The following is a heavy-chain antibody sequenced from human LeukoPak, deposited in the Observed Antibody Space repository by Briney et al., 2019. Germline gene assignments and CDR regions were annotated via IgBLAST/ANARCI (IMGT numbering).Heavy chain of an antibody. V-gene: IGHV3-21*04. CDR1: GFTFSSYS. CDR3: ARGRRVLRPPSYYYYMDV. J-gene: IGHJ6*03. Sequence: GGSLRLSCAASGFTFSSYSMNWVRQAPGKGLEWVSSISSSSSYIYYADSVKGRFTISRDNAKNSLYLQMNSLRAEDTAVYYCARGRRVLRPPSYYYYMDVWGKGTTVTVSS. D-gene: IGHD2-15*01. CDR2: ISSSSSYI.